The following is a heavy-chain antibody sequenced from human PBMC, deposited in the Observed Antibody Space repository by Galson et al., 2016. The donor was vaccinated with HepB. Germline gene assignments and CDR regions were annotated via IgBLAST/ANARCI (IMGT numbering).Heavy chain of an antibody. CDR1: GFTFSQRG. CDR3: VRDFRRSGTFGC. CDR2: DSMDGRRK. D-gene: IGHD3-3*01. V-gene: IGHV3-30*03. Sequence: SLRLSCAASGFTFSQRGMHWVRQAPGKGLEWVAADSMDGRRKFYADSVKGRFTISRDNAKNSLYLQMNSLREEDTALYYCVRDFRRSGTFGCWGQGILVTVSS. J-gene: IGHJ4*02.